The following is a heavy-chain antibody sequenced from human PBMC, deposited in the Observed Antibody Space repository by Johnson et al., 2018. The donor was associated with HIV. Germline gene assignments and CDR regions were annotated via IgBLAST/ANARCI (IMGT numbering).Heavy chain of an antibody. V-gene: IGHV3-30-3*01. CDR3: AREGRGYNYLGAFDI. Sequence: VQLVESGGGVVRPGVSLRLSCAASGFTFSSYAMHWVRQAPGKGLEWVAVMSYDGSNKYYADSVKGRFTIYRDNSKNTLSLQMDSLRPEDTAVYYCAREGRGYNYLGAFDIWGQGTMVTVSS. CDR1: GFTFSSYA. D-gene: IGHD5-24*01. CDR2: MSYDGSNK. J-gene: IGHJ3*02.